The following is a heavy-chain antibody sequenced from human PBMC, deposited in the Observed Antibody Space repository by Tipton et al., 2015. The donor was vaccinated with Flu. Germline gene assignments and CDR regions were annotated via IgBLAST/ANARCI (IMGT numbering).Heavy chain of an antibody. CDR3: ARGGRTTVTPDY. CDR2: INHSGST. V-gene: IGHV4-34*01. CDR1: GGSFSGYY. D-gene: IGHD4-11*01. Sequence: TLSLTCAVYGGSFSGYYWSWIRQPPGKGPEWIGEINHSGSTNYNPSLKSRVTISVDTSKNQFSLKLSSVTAADTAVYYCARGGRTTVTPDYWGQGTLVTVSS. J-gene: IGHJ4*02.